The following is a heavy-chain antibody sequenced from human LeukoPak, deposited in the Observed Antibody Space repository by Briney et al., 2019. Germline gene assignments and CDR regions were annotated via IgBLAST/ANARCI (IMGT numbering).Heavy chain of an antibody. CDR3: ARQGYQLAYYFDY. CDR2: IYHSGST. CDR1: GYSISSGYY. J-gene: IGHJ4*02. V-gene: IGHV4-38-2*01. D-gene: IGHD2-2*01. Sequence: SETLSLTCAVSGYSISSGYYWGWIRPPPGKGLEWIGSIYHSGSTYYNPSPKSRVTISVDTSKNQFSLKLSSVTAADTAVYYCARQGYQLAYYFDYWGQGTLVTVSS.